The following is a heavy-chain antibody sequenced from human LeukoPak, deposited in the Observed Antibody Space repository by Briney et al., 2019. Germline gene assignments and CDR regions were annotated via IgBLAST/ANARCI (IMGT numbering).Heavy chain of an antibody. CDR3: ARDMYTTSSARGAY. V-gene: IGHV3-74*01. D-gene: IGHD6-6*01. CDR1: GFTFSSYW. J-gene: IGHJ4*02. CDR2: INGDGSSS. Sequence: GGSLRLSCAASGFTFSSYWMHWVRQAPGKGLVWVSRINGDGSSSTYADSVKGRFTISRDNAKNTLYLRMNSLRAEDTALYFCARDMYTTSSARGAYWGQGTLVTVTS.